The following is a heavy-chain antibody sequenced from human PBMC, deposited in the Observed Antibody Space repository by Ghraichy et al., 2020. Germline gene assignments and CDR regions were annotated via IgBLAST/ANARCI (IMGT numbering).Heavy chain of an antibody. J-gene: IGHJ5*02. D-gene: IGHD4/OR15-4a*01. CDR1: GYTLTNFV. CDR2: ISGYNGDT. V-gene: IGHV1-18*04. Sequence: ASVKVSCKASGYTLTNFVVNWVRQAPGQGLEWMGWISGYNGDTKYSQKLHGRLTMTTDKSATTAYMELRSLRSDDTAVYYCATSLAEIKGCYDPWGQGTLVTVSS. CDR3: ATSLAEIKGCYDP.